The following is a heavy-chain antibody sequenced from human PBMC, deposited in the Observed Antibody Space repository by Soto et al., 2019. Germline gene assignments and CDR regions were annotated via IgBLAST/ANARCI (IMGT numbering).Heavy chain of an antibody. J-gene: IGHJ4*02. CDR3: AKEKGYWNYHYFDY. D-gene: IGHD1-7*01. CDR2: ISGSGGST. V-gene: IGHV3-23*01. Sequence: LRLSCAASGFTFSSYAMSWVRQAPGKGLEWVSAISGSGGSTYYADSVKGRFTISRDNSRNTLYLQMNSLRAEDTAVYYCAKEKGYWNYHYFDYWGQGTLVTVSS. CDR1: GFTFSSYA.